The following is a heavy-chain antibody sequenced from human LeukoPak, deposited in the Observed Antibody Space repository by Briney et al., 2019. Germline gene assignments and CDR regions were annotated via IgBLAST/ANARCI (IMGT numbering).Heavy chain of an antibody. CDR3: ARGYDSSGYLKLFDY. V-gene: IGHV3-7*04. J-gene: IGHJ4*02. D-gene: IGHD3-22*01. Sequence: GGSLRLSCTASGFTFSGAWMTWVRQAPGKGLEWVANIREDGTEKYYADSVKGRFTISRDNSKNTLYVQMNSLRAEDTAVYYCARGYDSSGYLKLFDYWGQGTLVTVSS. CDR1: GFTFSGAW. CDR2: IREDGTEK.